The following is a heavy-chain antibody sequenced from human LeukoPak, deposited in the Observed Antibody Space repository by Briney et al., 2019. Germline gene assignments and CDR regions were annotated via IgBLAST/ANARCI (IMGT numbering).Heavy chain of an antibody. J-gene: IGHJ3*02. CDR1: GFTFSSYV. CDR2: ISYDGSNK. Sequence: GGSLRLSCAASGFTFSSYVMHWVRQAPGKGLEWVAVISYDGSNKNYADSVKGRFTISRDNSENTLYLQMNSLRPEDTAVYSCAAASSQSSSWYFDAFDIWGQGTMVPVSS. CDR3: AAASSQSSSWYFDAFDI. D-gene: IGHD6-13*01. V-gene: IGHV3-30-3*01.